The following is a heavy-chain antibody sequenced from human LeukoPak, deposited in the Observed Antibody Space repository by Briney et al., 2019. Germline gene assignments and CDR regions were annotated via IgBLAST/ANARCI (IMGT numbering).Heavy chain of an antibody. Sequence: ASVKVSCKASGYTLTSYDINWVRQATGQGLEWMGWMNPNSGNTGYAQKFQGRVTMTRNTSISTAYMELSSLRSEDTAVYYCAREGVLLWFGELLSDNWFDPWGQGALVTVSS. J-gene: IGHJ5*02. V-gene: IGHV1-8*01. CDR1: GYTLTSYD. CDR2: MNPNSGNT. CDR3: AREGVLLWFGELLSDNWFDP. D-gene: IGHD3-10*01.